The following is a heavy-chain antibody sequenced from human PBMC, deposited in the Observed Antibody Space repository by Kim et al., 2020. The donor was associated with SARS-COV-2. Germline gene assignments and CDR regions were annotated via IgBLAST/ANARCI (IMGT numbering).Heavy chain of an antibody. V-gene: IGHV3-30*18. Sequence: GGSLRLSCAASGFTFSSYGMHWVRQAPGKGLEWVAVISYDGSNRYYADSVKGRFTISRDNSKNTLYLKMNSLRAEDTAVYYCAKVALRYFDWLPAYYYGMDVCGQGSTVTVSS. CDR1: GFTFSSYG. CDR3: AKVALRYFDWLPAYYYGMDV. D-gene: IGHD3-9*01. J-gene: IGHJ6*02. CDR2: ISYDGSNR.